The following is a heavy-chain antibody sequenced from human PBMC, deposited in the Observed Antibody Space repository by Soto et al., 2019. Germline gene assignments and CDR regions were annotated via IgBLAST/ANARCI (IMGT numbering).Heavy chain of an antibody. V-gene: IGHV3-53*02. CDR1: GFSISSNY. CDR2: TFSGGNT. D-gene: IGHD2-21*01. Sequence: ELQLVETGGGLIQTGGFLRLSCAASGFSISSNYIAWVRQPPGKGLEWVSTTFSGGNTEYAASVKGRCSISRDNYKNTLYLQMDSLRVEDTAVYYCARKPPSAIQGWAFGMDVWGQGTTVSVSS. J-gene: IGHJ6*02. CDR3: ARKPPSAIQGWAFGMDV.